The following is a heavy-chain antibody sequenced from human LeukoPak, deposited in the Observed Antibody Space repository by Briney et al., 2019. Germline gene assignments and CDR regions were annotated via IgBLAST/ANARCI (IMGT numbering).Heavy chain of an antibody. J-gene: IGHJ4*02. CDR3: ARVGLDGYNRGFSFDY. CDR1: GYSISSGYY. D-gene: IGHD5-24*01. Sequence: PSETLSLTCTVSGYSISSGYYWGWIRQPPGKGLEWIGSIYHSGSTYYNPSLKSRVTISVDTSKNQFSLKLSSVTVADTAVYYCARVGLDGYNRGFSFDYWGQGTLVTVSS. CDR2: IYHSGST. V-gene: IGHV4-38-2*02.